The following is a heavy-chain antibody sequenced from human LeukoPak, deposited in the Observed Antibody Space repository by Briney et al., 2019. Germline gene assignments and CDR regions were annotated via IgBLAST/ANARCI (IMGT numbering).Heavy chain of an antibody. D-gene: IGHD1-26*01. CDR1: GFTFSSYW. Sequence: GGSLRLSCAASGFTFSSYWMSWVRQAPGKGLEWVANIKQDGSEKYYVDSVTGRFTISRDNAKNSLYLQMNSLRAEDTAVYYCARAAVGATFDYWGQGTLVTVSS. J-gene: IGHJ4*02. CDR2: IKQDGSEK. CDR3: ARAAVGATFDY. V-gene: IGHV3-7*01.